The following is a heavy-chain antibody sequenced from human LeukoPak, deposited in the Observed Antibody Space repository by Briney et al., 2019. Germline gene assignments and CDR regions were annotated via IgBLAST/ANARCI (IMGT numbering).Heavy chain of an antibody. CDR1: GGSISSSSYY. CDR2: IYYSGST. J-gene: IGHJ4*02. CDR3: ARDRGVNDY. D-gene: IGHD3-10*01. Sequence: SETLSLTCTVSGGSISSSSYYWGWIRQPPGKGLEWIGSIYYSGSTYYNPSLKSRVTISVDTSKNQFSLKLSSVTAADTAVYYCARDRGVNDYWGQGTLVTVSS. V-gene: IGHV4-39*07.